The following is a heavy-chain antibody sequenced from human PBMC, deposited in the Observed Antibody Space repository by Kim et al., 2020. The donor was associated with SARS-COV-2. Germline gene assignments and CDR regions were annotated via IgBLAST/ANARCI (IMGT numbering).Heavy chain of an antibody. Sequence: ADTVKGRFTISRHTSKNTQYLQMYSVRAEDTAVYYCARDRSSTSGSGFDYWGQGTLVTVSS. CDR3: ARDRSSTSGSGFDY. J-gene: IGHJ4*02. D-gene: IGHD2-2*01. V-gene: IGHV3-33*01.